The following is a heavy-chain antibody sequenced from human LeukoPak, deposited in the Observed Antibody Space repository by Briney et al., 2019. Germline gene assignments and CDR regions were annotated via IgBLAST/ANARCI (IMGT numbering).Heavy chain of an antibody. CDR3: ARVSSSWFPSL. V-gene: IGHV1-2*02. CDR2: INPNSGGT. J-gene: IGHJ3*01. D-gene: IGHD6-13*01. CDR1: GYTFTDYY. Sequence: ASVKVSFRASGYTFTDYYMHGVGRAPGQGREGMGWINPNSGGTNYAQKFQGRVTMTRDTSISTAYMELSRLRSDDTAVYYCARVSSSWFPSLWGQGTMVTVSS.